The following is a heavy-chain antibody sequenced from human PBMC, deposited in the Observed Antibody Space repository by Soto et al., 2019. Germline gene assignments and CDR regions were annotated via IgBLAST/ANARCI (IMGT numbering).Heavy chain of an antibody. V-gene: IGHV3-23*01. CDR3: AKDNGNYGSGSFSH. Sequence: GGSLRHSCAASGVTFGSHALSWGRQAPGKGLEWVSLISGTGDSSEYANSVKGRFTISRDYSKTTVFLQMNSLRAEDTAVYFCAKDNGNYGSGSFSHWGQGTLVTVSS. D-gene: IGHD3-10*01. J-gene: IGHJ4*02. CDR2: ISGTGDSS. CDR1: GVTFGSHA.